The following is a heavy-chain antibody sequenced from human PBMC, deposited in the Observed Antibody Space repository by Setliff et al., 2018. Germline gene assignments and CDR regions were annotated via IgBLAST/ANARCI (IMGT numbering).Heavy chain of an antibody. V-gene: IGHV1-18*01. J-gene: IGHJ4*02. CDR2: ISVYSGNT. CDR1: GYTFSSYA. CDR3: ARDPTNHFWSAYWPF. D-gene: IGHD3-3*02. Sequence: ASVKVSCKASGYTFSSYAISWVRQAPGQGLEWLGWISVYSGNTDYAQNFQGRVTMTADTSTSTAYMELRSLRSDDTAVYFCARDPTNHFWSAYWPFWGQGTLVTVSS.